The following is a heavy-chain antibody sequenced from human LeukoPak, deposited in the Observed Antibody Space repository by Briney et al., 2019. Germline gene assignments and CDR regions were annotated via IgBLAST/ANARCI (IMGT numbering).Heavy chain of an antibody. D-gene: IGHD5-12*01. CDR2: INAGNGNT. J-gene: IGHJ3*02. V-gene: IGHV1-3*01. CDR1: GYPFTSYA. Sequence: ASVKVSCKASGYPFTSYAMHWVRQAPGQRLEWMGRINAGNGNTKYSQRFQGRVTFTRDTSASTAYMELSSLRSEDTAVYYCARRGYSGYDYDAFDIWGQGTMVTVSS. CDR3: ARRGYSGYDYDAFDI.